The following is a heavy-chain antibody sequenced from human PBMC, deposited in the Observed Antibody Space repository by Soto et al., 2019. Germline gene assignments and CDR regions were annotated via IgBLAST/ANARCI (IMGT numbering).Heavy chain of an antibody. CDR2: IYLDDDK. CDR3: AHRKMVDVTRYFGY. D-gene: IGHD2-15*01. Sequence: QIPLTESGPTLVKPTQTVTLTGTFSGFSLSTSGVGVGWFRHPTGKALEWIALIYLDDDKRSTPSLKSRINITKDTSENQVVLTMTNMDPVDTATYYCAHRKMVDVTRYFGYWGQRTLGSVAS. V-gene: IGHV2-5*02. J-gene: IGHJ4*02. CDR1: GFSLSTSGVG.